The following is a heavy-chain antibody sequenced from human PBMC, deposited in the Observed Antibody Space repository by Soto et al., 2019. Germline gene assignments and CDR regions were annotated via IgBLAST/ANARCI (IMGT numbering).Heavy chain of an antibody. CDR3: ARDGYCSGGSCYSYYYGMDV. CDR2: ITPIFGTA. D-gene: IGHD2-15*01. Sequence: QVQLVQSGAEVKKPGSSVKVSCKASGGTFSSYAISWVRQAPGQGLEWMGGITPIFGTANYAQKFQGRVTITADKSTSTAYMELSSLRSEDTAVYYCARDGYCSGGSCYSYYYGMDVWGQGTTVTVSS. V-gene: IGHV1-69*06. CDR1: GGTFSSYA. J-gene: IGHJ6*02.